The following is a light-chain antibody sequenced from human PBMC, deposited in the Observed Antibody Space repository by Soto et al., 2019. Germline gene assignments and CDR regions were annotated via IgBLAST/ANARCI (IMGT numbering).Light chain of an antibody. Sequence: EIVLTQSPGTLSLSPGERATLSCRASQSVSTNYLGWYQQKPGQAPRLLIYSASSRAAGIPDRFSGSGSGTDFTLTISRLEPEDVAVYYCQQYGSSPLKFGQGTKV. V-gene: IGKV3-20*01. CDR2: SAS. J-gene: IGKJ1*01. CDR3: QQYGSSPLK. CDR1: QSVSTNY.